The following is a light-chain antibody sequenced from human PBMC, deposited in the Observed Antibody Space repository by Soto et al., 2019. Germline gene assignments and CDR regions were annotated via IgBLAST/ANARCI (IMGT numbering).Light chain of an antibody. J-gene: IGKJ2*03. CDR2: KAS. V-gene: IGKV1-5*03. CDR1: RSISNW. Sequence: DIQMTQSPSTLSTSVGDRVTITCRASRSISNWLAWYQQKPGKAPKLLIYKASTLESGVPSRFSGSGSGTEFTLTISSLQPDDFATYYCQQYKSYASSFGQGTKLEIK. CDR3: QQYKSYASS.